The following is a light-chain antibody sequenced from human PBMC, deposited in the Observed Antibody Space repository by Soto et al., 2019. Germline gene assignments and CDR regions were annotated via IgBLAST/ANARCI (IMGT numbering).Light chain of an antibody. CDR1: QSVRSSY. CDR2: GVS. V-gene: IGKV3-20*01. CDR3: QQYGTSPRT. J-gene: IGKJ1*01. Sequence: EIVLTQSPGTLSLSPGERATLSCRASQSVRSSYLAWYQQKLGQAPRLLIYGVSNRATRIPDRFSGSGSGTDFTLTISRLESEDFAVYYCQQYGTSPRTFGQGTKVEIK.